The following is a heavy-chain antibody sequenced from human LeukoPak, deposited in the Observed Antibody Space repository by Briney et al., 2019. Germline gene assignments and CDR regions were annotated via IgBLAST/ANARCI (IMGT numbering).Heavy chain of an antibody. V-gene: IGHV1-2*02. J-gene: IGHJ6*03. D-gene: IGHD3-10*01. CDR1: GYTFTSYY. CDR2: INPNSGGT. Sequence: ASVKVSCKASGYTFTSYYMHWVRQAPGQGLEWMGWINPNSGGTNYAQKFQGRVTMTRDTSISTAYMELSRLRSDDTAVYYCARGDYYGSGSYYYYYYYMDVWGKGTTVTVSS. CDR3: ARGDYYGSGSYYYYYYYMDV.